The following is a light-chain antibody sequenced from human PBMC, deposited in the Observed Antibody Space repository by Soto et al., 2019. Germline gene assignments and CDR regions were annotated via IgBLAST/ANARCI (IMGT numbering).Light chain of an antibody. J-gene: IGLJ2*01. CDR1: TSNIGSNY. CDR3: AAWDDNLRGYWV. V-gene: IGLV1-47*02. Sequence: QPVLTQPPSASGTPGQRVTISCSGSTSNIGSNYVYWYQHLPGTAPKLLIYTDNQRPSGVPDRFSGSKSGTSASLAISGLRSEDEDDDFCAAWDDNLRGYWVFGGGTKLTVL. CDR2: TDN.